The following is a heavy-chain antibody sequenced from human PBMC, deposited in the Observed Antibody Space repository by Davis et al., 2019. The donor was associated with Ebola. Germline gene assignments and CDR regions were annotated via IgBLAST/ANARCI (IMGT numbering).Heavy chain of an antibody. CDR1: GFTSGFSFGNFA. D-gene: IGHD3-3*01. Sequence: PGGSLRLSCVASGFTSGFSFGNFAMHWVRQAPGKGLEWVAVVSHSEREKFYGDSVKGRFTISRDNSENTLYLQMNSLTADDTAVYYCARAVFHEVLDYWGQGTPVTVSS. CDR2: VSHSEREK. CDR3: ARAVFHEVLDY. J-gene: IGHJ4*02. V-gene: IGHV3-30*04.